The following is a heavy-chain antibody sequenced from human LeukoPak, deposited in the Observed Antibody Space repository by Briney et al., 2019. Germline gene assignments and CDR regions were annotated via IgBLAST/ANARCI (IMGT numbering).Heavy chain of an antibody. CDR2: IYYSGTT. Sequence: SETLSLTCTVSGGSISSSSSYWGWIRQPPGKGLEWSANIYYSGTTSYNPSLKRRVTISVDTSKNQFSLRLSSVTAADTAVYYCATLSTTYYYGSGSYPLPYFFHYWGQGTLVTVSS. V-gene: IGHV4-39*01. J-gene: IGHJ4*02. D-gene: IGHD3-10*01. CDR3: ATLSTTYYYGSGSYPLPYFFHY. CDR1: GGSISSSSSY.